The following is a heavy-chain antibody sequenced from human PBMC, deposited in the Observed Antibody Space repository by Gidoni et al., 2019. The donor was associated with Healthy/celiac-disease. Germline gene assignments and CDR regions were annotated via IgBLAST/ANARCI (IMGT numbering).Heavy chain of an antibody. CDR1: GFTFSSYG. D-gene: IGHD1-26*01. CDR3: ARDAFSGSYLGYFDY. V-gene: IGHV3-33*01. J-gene: IGHJ4*02. CDR2: IWYDGSNK. Sequence: QVQLVESGGGVVQPGRSLRLSCAASGFTFSSYGMHWVRQAPGKGLEWVAVIWYDGSNKYYADSVKGRFTISRDNSKNTLYLQMNSLRAEDTAVYYCARDAFSGSYLGYFDYWGQGTLVTVSS.